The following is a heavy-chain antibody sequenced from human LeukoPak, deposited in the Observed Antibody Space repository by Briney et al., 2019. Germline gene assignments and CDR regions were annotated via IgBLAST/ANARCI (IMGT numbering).Heavy chain of an antibody. V-gene: IGHV4-30-2*01. Sequence: TSETLSLTCAVSGGSISSGGYSWSWIRQPPGKGLEWIGYIYHSGSTYYNPSLKSRVTMSVDRSKNQFSLKLSSVTAADTAVYYCARGGKGYFDYWGQGTLVTVSS. CDR3: ARGGKGYFDY. CDR1: GGSISSGGYS. J-gene: IGHJ4*02. CDR2: IYHSGST. D-gene: IGHD1-26*01.